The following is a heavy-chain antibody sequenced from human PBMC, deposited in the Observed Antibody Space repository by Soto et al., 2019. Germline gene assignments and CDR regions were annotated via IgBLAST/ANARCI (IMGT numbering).Heavy chain of an antibody. Sequence: EVRLLESGGGLVQPGGSLRLSCAGSGFTFSSNAMSWVRQAPGKGLEWVSSVSGDGYASDYADSVKGRFTVSRHNSKNTLYQQMNSLRAEDTAVYYCAKRYYYGSGSFALATWGQGTLVTVSP. CDR2: VSGDGYAS. J-gene: IGHJ4*03. CDR1: GFTFSSNA. D-gene: IGHD3-10*01. CDR3: AKRYYYGSGSFALAT. V-gene: IGHV3-23*01.